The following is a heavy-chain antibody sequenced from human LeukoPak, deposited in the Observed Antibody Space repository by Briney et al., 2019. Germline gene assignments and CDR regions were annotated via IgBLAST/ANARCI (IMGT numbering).Heavy chain of an antibody. Sequence: GGSLRLSCAASGFTFSSYGMHWVRQAPGKGLEWVAVISYDGSNKYYADSVKGRFTISRDNSKNTLYLQMNSLRAEDTAVYYCAKPSQGMATTPDYWGQGTLVTVSS. J-gene: IGHJ4*02. CDR1: GFTFSSYG. V-gene: IGHV3-30*18. CDR3: AKPSQGMATTPDY. CDR2: ISYDGSNK. D-gene: IGHD5-24*01.